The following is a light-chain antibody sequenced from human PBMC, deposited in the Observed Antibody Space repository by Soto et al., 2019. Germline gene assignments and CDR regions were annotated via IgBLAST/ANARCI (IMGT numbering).Light chain of an antibody. CDR1: QSVLHSSDNKNY. CDR2: WAS. V-gene: IGKV4-1*01. CDR3: QQYYTTPRT. Sequence: DIVMTQSPDSLAVSLGERATINCKSSQSVLHSSDNKNYLAWYQQKPGHPPNLLISWASTRESGVPDRFSGSGSGTDFTLTISSLQAEDVAVYYCQQYYTTPRTFGQGTKVEIK. J-gene: IGKJ1*01.